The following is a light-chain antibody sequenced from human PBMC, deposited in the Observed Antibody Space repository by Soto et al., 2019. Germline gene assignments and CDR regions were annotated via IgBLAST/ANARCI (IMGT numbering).Light chain of an antibody. CDR1: QSVDRY. CDR2: DTS. J-gene: IGKJ2*01. Sequence: EVLLTQSPGTLSLSPGDRATLSCRASQSVDRYLAWYQQKPGQAPRLVIYDTSSRATGVPARFGGSGSGTDFTLTISSLEREDFAVYYCQQRLTWYTFGQGTRLEI. V-gene: IGKV3-11*01. CDR3: QQRLTWYT.